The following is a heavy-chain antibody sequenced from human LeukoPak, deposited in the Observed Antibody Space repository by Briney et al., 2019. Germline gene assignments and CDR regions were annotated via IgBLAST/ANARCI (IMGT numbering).Heavy chain of an antibody. J-gene: IGHJ4*02. CDR3: AKDDGSGSYLDY. V-gene: IGHV3-30*18. CDR1: GFTFSSYG. Sequence: PGRSLRLSCAASGFTFSSYGMHWVRQAPGKGLEWVAVISYDGSNKYYADSVKGRFTISRDNSKNTLYLQMNSLRAEDTAVYYCAKDDGSGSYLDYWGQGTLVTVSS. CDR2: ISYDGSNK. D-gene: IGHD3-10*01.